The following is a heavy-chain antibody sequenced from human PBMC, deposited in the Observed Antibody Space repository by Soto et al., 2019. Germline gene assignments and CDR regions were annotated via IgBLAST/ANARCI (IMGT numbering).Heavy chain of an antibody. CDR3: AREFAY. CDR1: GGSITSDYSC. Sequence: SETLSLTCTVSGGSITSDYSCWSCIRQPPGKGLEWIGSIYNSGSTNYNPSLKSRVTISLDTSKTQFSLTLNSVTAADTAVYYCAREFAYWGQGILVTVSS. V-gene: IGHV4-61*01. J-gene: IGHJ4*02. CDR2: IYNSGST.